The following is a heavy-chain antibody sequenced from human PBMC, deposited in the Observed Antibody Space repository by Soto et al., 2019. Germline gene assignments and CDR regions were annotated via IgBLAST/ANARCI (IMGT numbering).Heavy chain of an antibody. V-gene: IGHV1-18*04. J-gene: IGHJ5*02. CDR3: ARGPRYCSTTTCFSGVTWFDP. Sequence: ASVKVSCKASGYTFTSYGISWVRQAPGQGLEWMGWISSYNGNSNYAQKVQGRVTLTTDTSTSTTYMELRSLRSDDTAVYYCARGPRYCSTTTCFSGVTWFDPWGRGTQVTVSS. CDR1: GYTFTSYG. CDR2: ISSYNGNS. D-gene: IGHD2-2*01.